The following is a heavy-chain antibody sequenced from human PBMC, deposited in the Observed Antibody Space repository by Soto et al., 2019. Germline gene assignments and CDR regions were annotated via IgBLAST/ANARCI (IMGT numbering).Heavy chain of an antibody. CDR3: ARAGSSPIPLAFDY. CDR1: GYTFTGYY. J-gene: IGHJ4*02. D-gene: IGHD6-13*01. V-gene: IGHV1-2*02. CDR2: INHNSGGT. Sequence: ASVKVSCKASGYTFTGYYMHWVRQAPGQGLEWMGWINHNSGGTKYSQKFQGRVTITRDTSASTAYMELSSLRSEDTAVYYCARAGSSPIPLAFDYWGQGTLVTVSS.